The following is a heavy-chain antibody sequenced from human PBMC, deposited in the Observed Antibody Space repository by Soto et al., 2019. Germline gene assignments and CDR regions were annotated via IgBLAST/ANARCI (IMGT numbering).Heavy chain of an antibody. V-gene: IGHV1-2*02. CDR1: GYTFTGYY. CDR3: ARDVTRTQSCTIGGCYYHYYDMDF. D-gene: IGHD2-8*01. CDR2: INPNSGGT. J-gene: IGHJ6*02. Sequence: ASVKVSCKASGYTFTGYYVHWVRQAPGQGLEWMGWINPNSGGTKTAQKFQGRVTVTRDTSISTAYMDLSRLRSDDTAVYYCARDVTRTQSCTIGGCYYHYYDMDFWAQGTMVTVS.